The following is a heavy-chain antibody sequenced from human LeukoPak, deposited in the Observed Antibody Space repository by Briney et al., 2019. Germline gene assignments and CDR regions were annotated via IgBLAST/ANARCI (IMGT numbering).Heavy chain of an antibody. Sequence: SETLSLTCTVSGGSISSYYWGWIRQPAGKGLEWIGRFYSTENTIYNPSLKSRVTMSGDTSKNQLSLKLNSVTVADTAIYYCAIVIVATWDDDWFDPWGQGILVTVSS. CDR1: GGSISSYY. J-gene: IGHJ5*02. D-gene: IGHD1-1*01. CDR3: AIVIVATWDDDWFDP. CDR2: FYSTENT. V-gene: IGHV4-4*07.